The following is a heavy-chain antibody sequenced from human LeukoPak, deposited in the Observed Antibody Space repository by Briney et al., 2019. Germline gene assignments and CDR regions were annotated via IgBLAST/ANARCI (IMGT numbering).Heavy chain of an antibody. V-gene: IGHV3-11*01. CDR1: GFPFSDYY. CDR2: ISSSGSTI. J-gene: IGHJ4*02. CDR3: ASYRVRGNFDY. Sequence: GGSLRLSCAASGFPFSDYYMSWIRQAPGKGLEWVSYISSSGSTIYYADSVRGRFTISRDNAKNSLYLQMNSLRAEDTAVFYCASYRVRGNFDYWGQGTLVTVSS. D-gene: IGHD3-10*01.